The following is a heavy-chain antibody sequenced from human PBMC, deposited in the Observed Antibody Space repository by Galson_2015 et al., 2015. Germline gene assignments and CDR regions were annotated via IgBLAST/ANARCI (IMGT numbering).Heavy chain of an antibody. D-gene: IGHD6-19*01. Sequence: SVKVSCKASGGTFSSYAISWVRQAPGQGLEWMGGIIPIFGTANYAQKFQGRVTITADESTSTAYMELSSLRSEDTAVYYCARIDDSSGWYQGAFDIWGQGTMVTVSS. CDR3: ARIDDSSGWYQGAFDI. J-gene: IGHJ3*02. CDR1: GGTFSSYA. CDR2: IIPIFGTA. V-gene: IGHV1-69*13.